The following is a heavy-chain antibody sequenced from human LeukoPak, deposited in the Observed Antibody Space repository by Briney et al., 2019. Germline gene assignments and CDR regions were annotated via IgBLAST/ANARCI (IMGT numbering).Heavy chain of an antibody. V-gene: IGHV4-39*07. D-gene: IGHD3-10*01. CDR2: IYYSGST. J-gene: IGHJ5*02. CDR3: ARDAYYYGSGTVFVLGNWFDP. Sequence: SETLSLTCTVSGGSISSSSYYWGWIRQPPGKGLEWIGSIYYSGSTYYNPSLKSRVTISVDTSKNQFSLKLSSVTAADTAVYYCARDAYYYGSGTVFVLGNWFDPWGQGTLVTVSS. CDR1: GGSISSSSYY.